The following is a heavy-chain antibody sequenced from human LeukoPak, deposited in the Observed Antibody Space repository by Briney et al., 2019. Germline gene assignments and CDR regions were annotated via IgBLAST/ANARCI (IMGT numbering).Heavy chain of an antibody. J-gene: IGHJ1*01. CDR3: AKGLTPAEYFQH. D-gene: IGHD1-14*01. V-gene: IGHV3-53*01. CDR1: GFTFSSNY. CDR2: IYSGGST. Sequence: GGSLRLSCAASGFTFSSNYMSWVRQAPGKGLEWVSVIYSGGSTYYADSVQGRFTISRDNSKNTLYLQMNSLRAEDTAVYYCAKGLTPAEYFQHWGQGTLVTVSS.